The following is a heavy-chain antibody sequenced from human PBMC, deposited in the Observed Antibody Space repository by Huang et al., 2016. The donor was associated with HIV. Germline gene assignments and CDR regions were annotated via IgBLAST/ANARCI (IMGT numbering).Heavy chain of an antibody. Sequence: QVQLVQSRAEVKKPGASVKVSCKVSEYTLTELSIHWVRQPPGKGREWMGGFDPEIGETIYAHKFQGRVTMTEDTSTATASMELSGLRPEDTAVYYCATGFDVFFDFWGQGTLVTVSS. J-gene: IGHJ4*02. D-gene: IGHD3-9*01. V-gene: IGHV1-24*01. CDR3: ATGFDVFFDF. CDR1: EYTLTELS. CDR2: FDPEIGET.